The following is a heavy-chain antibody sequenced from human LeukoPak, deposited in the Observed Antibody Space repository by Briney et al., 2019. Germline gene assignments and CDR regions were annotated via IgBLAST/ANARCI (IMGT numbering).Heavy chain of an antibody. Sequence: ASVKVSCKVSGYTLTELSMHWVRQAPGKGLEWMGGFDPEDGETIYAQKFQGRVTMTEDTSTDTAYMELSSLRSEDTAAYYCATYGSGSYIAFDIWGQGTMVTVSS. J-gene: IGHJ3*02. V-gene: IGHV1-24*01. CDR1: GYTLTELS. D-gene: IGHD3-10*01. CDR2: FDPEDGET. CDR3: ATYGSGSYIAFDI.